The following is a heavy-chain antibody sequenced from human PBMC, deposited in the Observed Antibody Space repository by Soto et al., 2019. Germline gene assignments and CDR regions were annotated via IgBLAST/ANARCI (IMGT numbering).Heavy chain of an antibody. CDR3: AGDPDSHYNDSHASSYP. CDR2: IVPIIGII. D-gene: IGHD4-4*01. CDR1: GGTFSTYT. Sequence: QVQLVQSGAEVKKPGSSVKVSCKACGGTFSTYTITWVRQAPGQGLEWMGRIVPIIGIINYAQKFQGRVTISADKFTGTAYMERTGLRSDDTAVYYCAGDPDSHYNDSHASSYPWGQGTLVTVSS. V-gene: IGHV1-69*08. J-gene: IGHJ5*02.